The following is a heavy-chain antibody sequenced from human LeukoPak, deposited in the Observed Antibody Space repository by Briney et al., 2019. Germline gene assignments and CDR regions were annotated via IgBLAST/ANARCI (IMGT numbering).Heavy chain of an antibody. Sequence: ASVKVSCKASGYTFTGYYMHWVRQATGQGLEWMGWMNPNSGNTGYAQKFQGRVTITRNTSISTAYMELSSLRSEDTAVYYCARNFGGLGYWGQGTLVTVSS. J-gene: IGHJ4*02. V-gene: IGHV1-8*03. D-gene: IGHD3-16*01. CDR3: ARNFGGLGY. CDR2: MNPNSGNT. CDR1: GYTFTGYY.